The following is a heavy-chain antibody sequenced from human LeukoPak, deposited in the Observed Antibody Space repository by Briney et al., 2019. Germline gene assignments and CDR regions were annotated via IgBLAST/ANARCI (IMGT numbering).Heavy chain of an antibody. J-gene: IGHJ4*02. D-gene: IGHD6-13*01. CDR3: AREWQQLADY. V-gene: IGHV3-30*04. CDR2: ISYDGSNK. CDR1: GFTFSSYA. Sequence: GGSLRLSCAASGFTFSSYAMHWVRQAPGKGLEWVAAISYDGSNKYSADSVKGRFTISRDNSKNTLYLQMSSLRSEDTAVYYCAREWQQLADYWGQGTLVTVSS.